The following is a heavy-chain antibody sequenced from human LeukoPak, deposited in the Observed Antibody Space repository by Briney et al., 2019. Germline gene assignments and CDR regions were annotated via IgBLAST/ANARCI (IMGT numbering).Heavy chain of an antibody. J-gene: IGHJ6*03. CDR1: GYTFTGYY. CDR3: ARGSAIVPGYYYYYYMDV. Sequence: ASVKVSCKASGYTFTGYYMHWLRQAPGQGLEWMGWINPNSGGTNYAQKFQGRVTMTRDTSISTAYMELSRLRSDDTTVYYCARGSAIVPGYYYYYYMDVWGKGTTVTISS. D-gene: IGHD3-16*02. V-gene: IGHV1-2*02. CDR2: INPNSGGT.